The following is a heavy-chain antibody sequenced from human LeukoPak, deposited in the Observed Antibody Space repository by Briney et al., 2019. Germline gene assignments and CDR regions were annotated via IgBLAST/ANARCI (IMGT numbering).Heavy chain of an antibody. CDR1: GNSISSDDW. CDR2: IYHRGSI. Sequence: SGTLSLTCTVSGNSISSDDWWTWVRQPPGRGLEWIGEIYHRGSINYNPSLKSRVTISIDKSRNQFSLMLSSVTAADTAVYYCARRQYYDSTGYFVYWGQGTLVTVSS. CDR3: ARRQYYDSTGYFVY. J-gene: IGHJ4*02. V-gene: IGHV4-4*02. D-gene: IGHD3-22*01.